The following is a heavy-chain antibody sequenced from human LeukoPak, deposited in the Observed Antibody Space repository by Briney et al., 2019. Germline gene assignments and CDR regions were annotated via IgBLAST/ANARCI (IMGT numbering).Heavy chain of an antibody. V-gene: IGHV3-48*04. J-gene: IGHJ4*02. CDR2: ISSSGSTI. CDR1: GFTFSRFS. CDR3: ARVGIRFLEQYYFDY. D-gene: IGHD3-3*01. Sequence: GGSLRLSCAASGFTFSRFSMNWVRQAPGQGLEWVSYISSSGSTIYYADSVKGRFTISRDNAKNSLYLQMNSLRAEDTAVYYCARVGIRFLEQYYFDYWGQGTLVTVSS.